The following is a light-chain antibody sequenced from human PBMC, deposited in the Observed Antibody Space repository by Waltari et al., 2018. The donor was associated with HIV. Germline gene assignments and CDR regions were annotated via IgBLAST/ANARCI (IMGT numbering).Light chain of an antibody. Sequence: GAYNYVSWYQQTPGTAPKLMIYEVSNRPSGISNRFSGSKSGNTASLTISGLQTEDEADYYCTSFTTTNSLLFGGGTKVTVL. CDR3: TSFTTTNSLL. V-gene: IGLV2-14*01. J-gene: IGLJ2*01. CDR2: EVS. CDR1: GAYNY.